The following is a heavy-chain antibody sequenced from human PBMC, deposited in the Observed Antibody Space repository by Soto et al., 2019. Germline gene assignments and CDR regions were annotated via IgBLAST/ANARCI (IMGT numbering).Heavy chain of an antibody. CDR3: ARTYYDFWSGPANHNWFDP. CDR2: IYPGDSDT. CDR1: GYSFTSYW. Sequence: GESLKISCKGSGYSFTSYWIGWVRQMPGKGLEWMGIIYPGDSDTRYSPSFQGQVTISADKSISTAYLQWSSLKASDTAMYYSARTYYDFWSGPANHNWFDPWGKGTLVTVSS. D-gene: IGHD3-3*01. J-gene: IGHJ5*02. V-gene: IGHV5-51*01.